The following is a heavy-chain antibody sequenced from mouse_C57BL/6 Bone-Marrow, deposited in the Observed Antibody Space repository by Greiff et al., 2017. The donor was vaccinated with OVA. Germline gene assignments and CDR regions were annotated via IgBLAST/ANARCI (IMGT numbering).Heavy chain of an antibody. CDR3: ARDQDYGSACDY. V-gene: IGHV5-4*01. Sequence: EVKLMESGGGLVKPGGSLKLSCAASGFTFSSYAMSWVRQTPEKRLEWVATISDGGSYTYYPDNVKGRFTISRDNAKNTLYLQMSHLKSEDTAMYYCARDQDYGSACDYWGQGTTLTVSS. D-gene: IGHD1-1*01. CDR2: ISDGGSYT. CDR1: GFTFSSYA. J-gene: IGHJ2*01.